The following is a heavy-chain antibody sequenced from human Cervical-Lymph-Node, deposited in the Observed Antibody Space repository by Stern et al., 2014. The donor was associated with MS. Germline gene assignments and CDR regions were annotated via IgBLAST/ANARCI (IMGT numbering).Heavy chain of an antibody. D-gene: IGHD3-22*01. CDR3: AIDRLDSSHPLDY. CDR1: GGSVSSGCYY. Sequence: QVELQELGPGLVKPSATLYLTCTVSGGSVSSGCYYWRWTRLPAGNGLVWSGYIYYSWSTNYNPSLKSLITISVDTSKNQFSLKLSSVTAADTAVYYCAIDRLDSSHPLDYWGQGTLVTVSS. V-gene: IGHV4-61*01. J-gene: IGHJ4*02. CDR2: IYYSWST.